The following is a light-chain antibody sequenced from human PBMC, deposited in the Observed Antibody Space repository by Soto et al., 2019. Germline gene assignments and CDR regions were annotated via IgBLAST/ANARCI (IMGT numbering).Light chain of an antibody. Sequence: DIQMTQSPSTLSGSVGDRVTITCRASQTINSWLAWYQQKPGKAPKLLIYKASTLKSGVPSRFSGSGSGTEFTLTISSLQPDDFATYYCQHYNSYSEAFGQGTKVELK. CDR3: QHYNSYSEA. CDR1: QTINSW. V-gene: IGKV1-5*03. J-gene: IGKJ1*01. CDR2: KAS.